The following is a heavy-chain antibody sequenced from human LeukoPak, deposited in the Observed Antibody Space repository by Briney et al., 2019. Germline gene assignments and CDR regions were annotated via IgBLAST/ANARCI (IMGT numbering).Heavy chain of an antibody. CDR1: GGSISSYY. CDR3: ARGELGTWGAFDI. CDR2: IYYSGST. V-gene: IGHV4-59*01. J-gene: IGHJ3*02. Sequence: SETLSLTCTVSGGSISSYYWSWIRQPPGKGLERIGYIYYSGSTNYNPSLKSRVTISVDTSKNQFSLKLNSVTAADTAVYYCARGELGTWGAFDIWGQGTMVTVSS. D-gene: IGHD3-16*01.